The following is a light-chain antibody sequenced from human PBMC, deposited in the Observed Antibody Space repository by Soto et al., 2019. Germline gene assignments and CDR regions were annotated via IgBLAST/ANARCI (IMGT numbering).Light chain of an antibody. CDR2: DSI. V-gene: IGKV3-11*01. J-gene: IGKJ4*01. CDR3: QQRSNWPPGLT. Sequence: EIVLTQSPVTLSLSPGERATLSCRASQSVTTYLAWYQQKPGQAPRLLIYDSINRATGIPARFSGGGSGTDFTLTISSLEPEDFAVYYCQQRSNWPPGLTFGGGTKVEIK. CDR1: QSVTTY.